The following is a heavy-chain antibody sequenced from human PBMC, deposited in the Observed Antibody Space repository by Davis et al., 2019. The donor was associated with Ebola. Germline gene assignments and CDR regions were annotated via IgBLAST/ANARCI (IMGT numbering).Heavy chain of an antibody. CDR1: GFTFSSSW. CDR2: ILSDESST. CDR3: ARPNWGAVPAAMIDY. J-gene: IGHJ4*02. D-gene: IGHD2-2*01. Sequence: SLMLPFAASGFTFSSSWMHPVRQAPGKGLVWVSRILSDESSTNYADSVKGRFTISRDNSKNTLYLQMNSLRAEDTAVYYCARPNWGAVPAAMIDYWGQGTLVTVSS. V-gene: IGHV3-74*01.